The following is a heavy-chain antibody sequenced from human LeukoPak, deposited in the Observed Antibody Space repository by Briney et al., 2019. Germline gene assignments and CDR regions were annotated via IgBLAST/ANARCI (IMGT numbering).Heavy chain of an antibody. D-gene: IGHD3-22*01. Sequence: SETLSLTCTVSGGSISSYYWSWIRQPPGKGLEWIGYIYYSGSTNYNPSLKSRVTISVDTSKNQFSLKLSSVTAADTAVYYCARGLGYDSSGLYFDYWGQGTLVTVSS. J-gene: IGHJ4*02. CDR2: IYYSGST. CDR1: GGSISSYY. V-gene: IGHV4-59*12. CDR3: ARGLGYDSSGLYFDY.